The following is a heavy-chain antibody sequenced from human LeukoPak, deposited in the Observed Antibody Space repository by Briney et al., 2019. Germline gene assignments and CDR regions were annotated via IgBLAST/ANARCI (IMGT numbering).Heavy chain of an antibody. V-gene: IGHV3-23*01. J-gene: IGHJ3*02. Sequence: GGSLRLSCAASGFTFSTYAMSWVRQAPGKGLEWVSAISGSGDSTYYADSVKGRFTISRDNSKNTLYLQMNSLRAEDTAVYYCAKMKTYYYDSSGHYRDAFDIWGQGTMVTVS. D-gene: IGHD3-22*01. CDR3: AKMKTYYYDSSGHYRDAFDI. CDR1: GFTFSTYA. CDR2: ISGSGDST.